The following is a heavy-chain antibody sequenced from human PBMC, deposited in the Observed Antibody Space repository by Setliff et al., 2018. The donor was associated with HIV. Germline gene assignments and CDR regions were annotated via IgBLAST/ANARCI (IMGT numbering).Heavy chain of an antibody. V-gene: IGHV1-2*02. Sequence: ASVKVSCKASGYTFTAYYIHWVRQAPGQGLEWMGWINPDSGGTKYAQRFQGRVTMTRDTSINTAYMELSRLISDDTALYFCARESLMITFGGGSWFDPRGQGTLVTVSS. CDR1: GYTFTAYY. J-gene: IGHJ5*02. D-gene: IGHD3-16*01. CDR2: INPDSGGT. CDR3: ARESLMITFGGGSWFDP.